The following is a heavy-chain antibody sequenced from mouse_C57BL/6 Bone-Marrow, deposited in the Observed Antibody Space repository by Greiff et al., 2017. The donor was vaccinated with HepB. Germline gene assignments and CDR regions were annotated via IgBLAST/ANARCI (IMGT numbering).Heavy chain of an antibody. CDR1: GYTFTSYG. Sequence: QVHVKQSGAELARPGASVKLSCKASGYTFTSYGISWVKQRTGQGLEWIGEIYPRSGNTYYNEKFKGKATLTADKSSSTAYMELRSLTSEDSAVYFCASSGQLRLRSFAYWGQGTLVTVSA. V-gene: IGHV1-81*01. D-gene: IGHD3-2*02. CDR3: ASSGQLRLRSFAY. CDR2: IYPRSGNT. J-gene: IGHJ3*01.